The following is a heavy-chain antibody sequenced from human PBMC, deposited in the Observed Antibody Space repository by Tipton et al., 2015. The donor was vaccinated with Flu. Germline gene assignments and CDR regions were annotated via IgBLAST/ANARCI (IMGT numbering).Heavy chain of an antibody. V-gene: IGHV4-39*07. CDR1: CGSISSSSYY. CDR2: IYYSGST. Sequence: TLSLTCTVSCGSISSSSYYWGWIRQPPGKGLEWIGSIYYSGSTYYNPSLKSRVTISVDTSKNQFSLKLSSVTAAETAVYYCARDVIPHVTGATRGNWFDPWGQGTLVTVSS. CDR3: ARDVIPHVTGATRGNWFDP. D-gene: IGHD1-26*01. J-gene: IGHJ5*02.